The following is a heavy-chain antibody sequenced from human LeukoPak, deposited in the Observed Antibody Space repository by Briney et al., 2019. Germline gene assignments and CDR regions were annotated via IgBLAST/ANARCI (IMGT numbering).Heavy chain of an antibody. CDR3: ARLYSYDHSQVDY. CDR2: IWYDGSNK. Sequence: PGRSLRLSCAASGFTLSSYGMHWVRQAPGKGLEWVAVIWYDGSNKYYADSVKGRFTISRDNSKNTLYLQMNSLRAEDTAVYYCARLYSYDHSQVDYWGQGTLVTVSS. CDR1: GFTLSSYG. J-gene: IGHJ4*02. D-gene: IGHD5-18*01. V-gene: IGHV3-33*01.